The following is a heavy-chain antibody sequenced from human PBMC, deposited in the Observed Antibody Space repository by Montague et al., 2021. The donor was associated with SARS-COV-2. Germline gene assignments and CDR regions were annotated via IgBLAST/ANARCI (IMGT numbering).Heavy chain of an antibody. CDR2: IYYSETT. CDR1: GGSITNYY. J-gene: IGHJ5*02. D-gene: IGHD1-26*01. CDR3: ARLRRGTYYVSFDP. V-gene: IGHV4-59*12. Sequence: SETLSLTCTVSGGSITNYYWTWIRQSPGRGLEWIGYIYYSETTNYNPSLKSRVTMSIDTSKNQFSLSLSSVTAADSAVYYCARLRRGTYYVSFDPWGQGALVSVSS.